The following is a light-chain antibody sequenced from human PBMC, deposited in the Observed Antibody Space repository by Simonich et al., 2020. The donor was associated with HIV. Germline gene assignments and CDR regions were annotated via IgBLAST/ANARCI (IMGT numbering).Light chain of an antibody. V-gene: IGLV3-25*03. CDR3: QSGDSSGTYVV. J-gene: IGLJ2*01. Sequence: SYELTQPPSVSVSPGQTARITCSGDAFPKKYAYWYQQKPGQAPVRVIYKDTERPSGIPERFSGSSSGKTVTLTISGVQAEDEADYHCQSGDSSGTYVVFGGGTKLTVL. CDR2: KDT. CDR1: AFPKKY.